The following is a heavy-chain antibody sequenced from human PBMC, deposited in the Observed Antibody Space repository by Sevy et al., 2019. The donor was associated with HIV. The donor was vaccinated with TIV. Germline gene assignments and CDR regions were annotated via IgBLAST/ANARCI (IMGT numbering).Heavy chain of an antibody. V-gene: IGHV3-23*01. D-gene: IGHD3-22*01. CDR1: GFTFRNYA. CDR3: ARKYDSSGYFDY. J-gene: IGHJ4*02. CDR2: VSGTGGSGDKT. Sequence: GGSLRLSCAASGFTFRNYAMNWVRLAPGKGLEWVSGVSGTGGSGDKTNYADSVKGRFTISRDDCKNSLYLQLNTLRAEDTAIYCCARKYDSSGYFDYWGQGTLVTVSS.